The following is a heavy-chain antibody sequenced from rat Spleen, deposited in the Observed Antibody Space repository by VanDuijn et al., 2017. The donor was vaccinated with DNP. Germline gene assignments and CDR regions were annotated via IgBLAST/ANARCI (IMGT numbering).Heavy chain of an antibody. V-gene: IGHV5-25*01. CDR2: ITSSGANI. Sequence: EVQLVESGGGLVQPGRSLKLSCAASGFTFSHYYMAWIRQVPGKGLEWVASITSSGANIYYRDSVKGRFTISRDNAESTLYLQMNSLRSEDTATYYCARGGRSYFDYWGQGVMVTVSS. D-gene: IGHD1-11*01. CDR1: GFTFSHYY. CDR3: ARGGRSYFDY. J-gene: IGHJ2*01.